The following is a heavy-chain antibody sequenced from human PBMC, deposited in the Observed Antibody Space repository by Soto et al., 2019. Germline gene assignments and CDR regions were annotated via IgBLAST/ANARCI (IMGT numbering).Heavy chain of an antibody. J-gene: IGHJ3*02. CDR3: ARVLNLWMSCSCYPGAFDI. CDR2: ISYDGRNK. Sequence: QVPLVASGGGVVQPGRSLRLSCAHYGFTFSSYALHWVRQAPGKGLEWGAVISYDGRNKYYADFVKVRFTISRDKFKNALYLQMNSLRAEDTAVYYWARVLNLWMSCSCYPGAFDIWCQGTMVTVSS. V-gene: IGHV3-30*04. D-gene: IGHD2-15*01. CDR1: GFTFSSYA.